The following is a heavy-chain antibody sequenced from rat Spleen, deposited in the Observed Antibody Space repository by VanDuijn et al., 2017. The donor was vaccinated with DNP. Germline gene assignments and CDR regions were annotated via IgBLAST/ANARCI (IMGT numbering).Heavy chain of an antibody. CDR2: ISYDGNRI. V-gene: IGHV5-7*01. Sequence: EVQLVESGGDLVQPGRSLELSCAASGFTFSDFNMAWVRQAPKEGLECVSIISYDGNRIYYRDSVKGRFTISRDNAKSTLYLQMNSLRSADMATYYCARWNSGFYAMDAWGQGVMVTVSS. CDR1: GFTFSDFN. CDR3: ARWNSGFYAMDA. D-gene: IGHD4-4*01. J-gene: IGHJ2*01.